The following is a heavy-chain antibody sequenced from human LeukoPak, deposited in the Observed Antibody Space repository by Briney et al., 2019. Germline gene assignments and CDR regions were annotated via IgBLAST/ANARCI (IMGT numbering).Heavy chain of an antibody. CDR3: AKQLGYCSDGSCYFPY. D-gene: IGHD2-15*01. J-gene: IGHJ4*02. Sequence: GGSLRLSCAVSGFTFSSYAMSWVRQAPGKGLEWVSTISGSAGSTYYADSVQGRFTISRDNSKSTLCLQMNSLRAEDTAVYYCAKQLGYCSDGSCYFPYWGQGTLVTVSS. V-gene: IGHV3-23*01. CDR1: GFTFSSYA. CDR2: ISGSAGST.